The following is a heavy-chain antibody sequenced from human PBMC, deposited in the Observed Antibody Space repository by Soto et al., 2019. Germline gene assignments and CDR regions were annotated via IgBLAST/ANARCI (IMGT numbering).Heavy chain of an antibody. V-gene: IGHV1-69*13. CDR1: GGAFNNYA. CDR3: AREMPSTDAAYLYYGINV. D-gene: IGHD2-15*01. Sequence: AVKVSCKASGGAFNNYAIYWVRQAPGQGLEWLGTIVPVFPSVYYAPRFQGRLTITADGSTDTVYMMLTSLKSEDTAVYYCAREMPSTDAAYLYYGINVWGQGISVTVSS. J-gene: IGHJ6*02. CDR2: IVPVFPSV.